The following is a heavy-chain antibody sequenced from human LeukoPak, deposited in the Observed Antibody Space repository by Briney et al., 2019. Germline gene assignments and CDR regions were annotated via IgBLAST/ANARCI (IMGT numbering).Heavy chain of an antibody. D-gene: IGHD3-10*01. CDR1: GGSFSSNTYY. CDR2: ISYSEST. J-gene: IGHJ5*02. Sequence: PSETLSLTCTVAGGSFSSNTYYWGWIRQPPGKGLEWIGSISYSESTYYNPSLKSRVTISVDTSKNQFSLELLSVAAADTAVYYCARHVGPDTRITMLRGVSFPRYNNWFDPRGQGTLVTVSS. CDR3: ARHVGPDTRITMLRGVSFPRYNNWFDP. V-gene: IGHV4-39*01.